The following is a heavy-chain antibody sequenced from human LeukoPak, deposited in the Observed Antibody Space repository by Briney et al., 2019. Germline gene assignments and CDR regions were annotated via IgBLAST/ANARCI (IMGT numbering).Heavy chain of an antibody. J-gene: IGHJ4*02. V-gene: IGHV4-4*02. D-gene: IGHD2-2*01. CDR2: IWRSDHT. CDR1: GGSISSSDW. Sequence: SGTLSLTCAVSGGSISSSDWWSWVRQPPGRGLEWIGYIWRSDHTNYNPSLKSRVTMSLDKSKNQFSLKLSSVTAADTAVYYCARNPHCSSTNCPFDFWGQGTLVIVSS. CDR3: ARNPHCSSTNCPFDF.